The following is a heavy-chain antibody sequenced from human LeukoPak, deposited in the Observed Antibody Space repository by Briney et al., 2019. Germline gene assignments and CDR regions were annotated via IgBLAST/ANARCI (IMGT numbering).Heavy chain of an antibody. CDR1: GFTFSSYS. V-gene: IGHV3-21*01. CDR3: ARVGSGWELLSYAFDI. CDR2: ISSSSYI. J-gene: IGHJ4*02. Sequence: GGSLRLSCAASGFTFSSYSMNWVRQAPGKGLEWVSSISSSSYIYYADSVKGRFTISRDNAKNSLYLQMNSLRAEDTAVYYCARVGSGWELLSYAFDIWGQGTLVTVSS. D-gene: IGHD1-26*01.